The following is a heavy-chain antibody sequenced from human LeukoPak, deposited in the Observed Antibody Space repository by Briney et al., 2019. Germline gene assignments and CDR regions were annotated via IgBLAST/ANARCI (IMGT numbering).Heavy chain of an antibody. D-gene: IGHD3-22*01. Sequence: PGGSLRLSCAASGFTFSSYVMSWVRQAPGKGLECVSGISGGGGTTYYTDSVKGRFTISRDNSKNTLYLQMNSLRAEDTAVYYCAKDRGDYYDNSGYYEDYWGQGTLVTVFS. CDR3: AKDRGDYYDNSGYYEDY. J-gene: IGHJ4*02. CDR2: ISGGGGTT. CDR1: GFTFSSYV. V-gene: IGHV3-23*01.